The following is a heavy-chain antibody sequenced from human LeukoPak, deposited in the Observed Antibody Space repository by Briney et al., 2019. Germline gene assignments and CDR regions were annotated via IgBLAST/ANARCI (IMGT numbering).Heavy chain of an antibody. J-gene: IGHJ5*02. CDR1: GYTSTSYT. D-gene: IGHD3-10*01. CDR3: ARGAKFRSYGSGTYYTSLPFDP. CDR2: INTRNGNT. V-gene: IGHV1-3*03. Sequence: ASVKVSCKASGYTSTSYTMHWVRQAPGQRLEWMGWINTRNGNTKYSQEFQGRVTITRDTSASTAYMELSSLRSEDMAVYYCARGAKFRSYGSGTYYTSLPFDPWGQGTLVTVSS.